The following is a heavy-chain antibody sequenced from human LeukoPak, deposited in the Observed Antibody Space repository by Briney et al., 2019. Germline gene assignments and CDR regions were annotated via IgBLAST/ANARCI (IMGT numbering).Heavy chain of an antibody. CDR1: GYTFTGYY. Sequence: ASVKVSCKASGYTFTGYYTHWVRQAPGQGLEWMGWINPNSGGTNYAQKFQGWVTMTRDTSISTAYMELSRLRSDDTAVYYCARETSGSYFYYWGQGTLVTVSS. CDR3: ARETSGSYFYY. D-gene: IGHD1-26*01. CDR2: INPNSGGT. V-gene: IGHV1-2*04. J-gene: IGHJ4*02.